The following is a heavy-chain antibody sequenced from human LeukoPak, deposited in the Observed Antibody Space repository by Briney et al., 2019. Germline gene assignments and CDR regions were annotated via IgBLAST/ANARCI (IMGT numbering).Heavy chain of an antibody. Sequence: SVTVSCKASGGTFSSYAISWVRQAPGQGLEWMGGIIPIFGTANYAQKFQGRVTITADESTSTAYMELSSLRSEDTAVYYCAINWENHSTNFDYWGQGTLVTVSS. CDR2: IIPIFGTA. J-gene: IGHJ4*02. V-gene: IGHV1-69*13. D-gene: IGHD7-27*01. CDR1: GGTFSSYA. CDR3: AINWENHSTNFDY.